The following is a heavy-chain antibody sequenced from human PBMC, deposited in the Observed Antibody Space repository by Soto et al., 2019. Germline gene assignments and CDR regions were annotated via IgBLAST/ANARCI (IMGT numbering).Heavy chain of an antibody. Sequence: QVQLVQSGAEVKKPGSSVKVSCKASGGTFSSYAISWVRQAPGQGLEWMGGIIPIFGTANYAQKFQGRVTITADESTSTAYMELSSLRSEDTAVYYCARGDCSGGSCHLLSQVNYWGQGTLVTVSS. CDR3: ARGDCSGGSCHLLSQVNY. J-gene: IGHJ4*02. CDR1: GGTFSSYA. D-gene: IGHD2-15*01. V-gene: IGHV1-69*12. CDR2: IIPIFGTA.